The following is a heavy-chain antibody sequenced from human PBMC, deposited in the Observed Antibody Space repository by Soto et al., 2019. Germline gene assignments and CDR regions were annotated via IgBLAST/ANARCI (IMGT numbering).Heavy chain of an antibody. CDR1: GNTFSNYY. D-gene: IGHD2-21*02. Sequence: ASVKVSCKASGNTFSNYYIHWVRQAPGQGLEWMGTINPSGGHTTYAQKFLGRVTMTRDTSTGTLYMEVTRLRSEDTAVYYCARGGHVVVVTAAFDYWGQGTLFTVSS. CDR2: INPSGGHT. J-gene: IGHJ4*02. CDR3: ARGGHVVVVTAAFDY. V-gene: IGHV1-46*03.